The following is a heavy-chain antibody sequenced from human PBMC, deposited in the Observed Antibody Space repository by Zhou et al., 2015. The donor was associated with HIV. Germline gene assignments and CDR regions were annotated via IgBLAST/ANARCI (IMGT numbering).Heavy chain of an antibody. J-gene: IGHJ6*02. Sequence: QVQLVQSGTEVRKPGSSVKVSCKASGDTFSNYAVTWVRKAPGQGLEWVGGIIPMLNRSNHAQRLQGRLTITADSSTSTVFMELSSLISEDTAVYYCARDLVSCRSSSCYHYGGSYNYYLAMDVWGQGTTVIVSS. D-gene: IGHD2-2*01. CDR3: ARDLVSCRSSSCYHYGGSYNYYLAMDV. CDR1: GDTFSNYA. CDR2: IIPMLNRS. V-gene: IGHV1-69*06.